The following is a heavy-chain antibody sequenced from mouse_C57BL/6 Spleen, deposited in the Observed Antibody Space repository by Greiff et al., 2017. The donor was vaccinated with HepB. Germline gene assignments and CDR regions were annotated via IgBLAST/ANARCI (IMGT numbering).Heavy chain of an antibody. CDR1: GYAFSSYW. Sequence: VQLQQSGAELVKPGASVKISCKASGYAFSSYWMNWVKQRPGKGLEWIGQIYPGDGDTNYNGKFKGKATLTADKSSSTAYMQLSSLTSEDSAVYFCARRDSGDYFDHWGQGTTLTVSS. CDR3: ARRDSGDYFDH. D-gene: IGHD3-1*01. V-gene: IGHV1-80*01. CDR2: IYPGDGDT. J-gene: IGHJ2*01.